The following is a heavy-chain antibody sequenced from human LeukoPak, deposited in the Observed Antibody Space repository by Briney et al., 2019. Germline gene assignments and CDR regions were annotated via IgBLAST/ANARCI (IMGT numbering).Heavy chain of an antibody. CDR1: GFTFDDYA. J-gene: IGHJ4*02. CDR3: AKGTSSWHEYDY. Sequence: PGGSLRLSCAASGFTFDDYAMHWVRQAPGKGLEWVSLITWDAGSMYYADSVKGRFTISRDSSKNSLYLQMNSLRAEDTALYYCAKGTSSWHEYDYWGQGTLVTVSS. CDR2: ITWDAGSM. V-gene: IGHV3-43D*03. D-gene: IGHD6-13*01.